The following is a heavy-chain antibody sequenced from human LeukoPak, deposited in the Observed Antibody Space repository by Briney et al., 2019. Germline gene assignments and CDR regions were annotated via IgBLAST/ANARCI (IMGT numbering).Heavy chain of an antibody. D-gene: IGHD3-22*01. J-gene: IGHJ4*02. Sequence: ASVKVSCKASGYTFTGYYMHWVRQAPGQGLEWMGWINPNSGGTNYAQKFQGRVTMTRDTSISTAYVELSRLRSDDTAVYYCARVGRYYDSSGYYSFLDYWGQGTLVTVSS. CDR1: GYTFTGYY. CDR3: ARVGRYYDSSGYYSFLDY. CDR2: INPNSGGT. V-gene: IGHV1-2*02.